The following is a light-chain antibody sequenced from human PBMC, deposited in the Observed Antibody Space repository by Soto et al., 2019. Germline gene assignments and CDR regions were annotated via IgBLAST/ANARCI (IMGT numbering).Light chain of an antibody. J-gene: IGKJ2*01. CDR3: QQYGSSPPYT. V-gene: IGKV3-20*01. CDR1: RSFASSY. Sequence: EVVLTQSPGTLSLSPGERATLSCRASRSFASSYLAWYQQKPGQAPRLLIFAASIRATGVSDRVSGSGSGTDFTLIISRLEPEDSAVYYCQQYGSSPPYTFGQGTKLEIK. CDR2: AAS.